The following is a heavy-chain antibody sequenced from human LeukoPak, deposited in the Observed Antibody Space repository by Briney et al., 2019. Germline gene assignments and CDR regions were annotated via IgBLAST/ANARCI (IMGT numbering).Heavy chain of an antibody. V-gene: IGHV4-39*07. CDR2: MYYSGST. CDR3: AREGLSGYSSSWYGGFDY. J-gene: IGHJ4*02. CDR1: GGSISSSIYY. Sequence: SSETLSLTCTVSGGSISSSIYYWGWIRQPPGKGLEWIGNMYYSGSTYYNPSLKSRVTISLDTSKNQFSLKLSSVTAADTAVYYCAREGLSGYSSSWYGGFDYWGQGTLVTVSS. D-gene: IGHD6-13*01.